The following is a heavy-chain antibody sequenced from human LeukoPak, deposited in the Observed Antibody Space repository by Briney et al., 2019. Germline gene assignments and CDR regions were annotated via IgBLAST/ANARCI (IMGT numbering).Heavy chain of an antibody. D-gene: IGHD5-18*01. CDR2: IYYSKNT. CDR3: VSPRGFSYGYFDY. Sequence: GSLRLSCAASGFTFSTYDMNWVRQAPGKGLEWIGSIYYSKNTYYNPSLKSRVTISAGTSKNQFSLTLGSVSATDTAVYYCVSPRGFSYGYFDYWGQGTLVTVSS. V-gene: IGHV4-59*05. J-gene: IGHJ4*02. CDR1: GFTFSTYD.